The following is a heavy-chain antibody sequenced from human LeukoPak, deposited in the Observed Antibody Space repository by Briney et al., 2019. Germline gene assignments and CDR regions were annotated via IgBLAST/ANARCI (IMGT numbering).Heavy chain of an antibody. CDR1: GFTFSDYY. D-gene: IGHD3-10*01. Sequence: LSCAASGFTFSDYYMSWIRQPPGKGLEWIGYIYYSGSTNYNPSLKSRVTISVDTSKNQFSLKLSSVTAADTAVYYCASLSPIGFWGQGTLVTVSS. V-gene: IGHV4-59*12. CDR3: ASLSPIGF. J-gene: IGHJ4*02. CDR2: IYYSGST.